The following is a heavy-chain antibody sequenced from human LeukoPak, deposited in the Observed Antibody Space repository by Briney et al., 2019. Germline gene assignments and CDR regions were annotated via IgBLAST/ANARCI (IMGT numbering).Heavy chain of an antibody. CDR3: ARGPGIYCSSTSCLRGFDP. V-gene: IGHV3-74*01. CDR2: IKKDGSTA. J-gene: IGHJ5*02. D-gene: IGHD2-2*01. Sequence: QPGGSLRLSCAASGFTFSSYWMHWVRQAPGKGLVWVSRIKKDGSTADYADSVKGRFTISRDNAKNTLYLQMNSLRAEDTAVYYCARGPGIYCSSTSCLRGFDPWGQGTLVTVSS. CDR1: GFTFSSYW.